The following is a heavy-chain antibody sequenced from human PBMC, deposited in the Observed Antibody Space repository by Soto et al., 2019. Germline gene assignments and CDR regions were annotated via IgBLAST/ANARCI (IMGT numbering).Heavy chain of an antibody. J-gene: IGHJ5*02. D-gene: IGHD6-13*01. Sequence: SETLSLTCTVSGVSISSGGYYWSWIRQHPGKGLEWIGYIYYSGSTYYNPSLKSRVTISVDTSKNQFSLKLSSVTAADTAVYYCARSSSWYLGNWFDPWGQGTLVTVSS. CDR3: ARSSSWYLGNWFDP. CDR2: IYYSGST. V-gene: IGHV4-31*03. CDR1: GVSISSGGYY.